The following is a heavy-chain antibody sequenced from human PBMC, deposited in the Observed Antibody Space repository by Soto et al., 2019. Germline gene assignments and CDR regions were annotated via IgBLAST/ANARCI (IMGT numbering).Heavy chain of an antibody. CDR3: ARGNGGSYDWFDP. Sequence: QVQLVQSGAEVKKPGASVKVSCKASGYTFTSYDINWVRQATGQGLEWMGWLIPNSGNTGYEQQFQGRLTMTSNTSISTAYMELSSLRSEDTAVYYCARGNGGSYDWFDPWGQGTLVTVSS. CDR2: LIPNSGNT. V-gene: IGHV1-8*01. D-gene: IGHD1-26*01. J-gene: IGHJ5*02. CDR1: GYTFTSYD.